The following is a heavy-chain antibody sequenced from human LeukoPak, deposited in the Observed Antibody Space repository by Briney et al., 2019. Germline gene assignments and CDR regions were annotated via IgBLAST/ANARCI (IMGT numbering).Heavy chain of an antibody. Sequence: PGGSLRLSCAASGFTFSSYAMHWVCQAPGKGLEWVAVISYDGSNKYYADSVKGRFTISRDNSKNTLYLQMNSLRAEDTAVYYCAKSYGEDIDYWGQGTLVTVSS. J-gene: IGHJ4*02. CDR2: ISYDGSNK. D-gene: IGHD4-17*01. V-gene: IGHV3-30-3*01. CDR3: AKSYGEDIDY. CDR1: GFTFSSYA.